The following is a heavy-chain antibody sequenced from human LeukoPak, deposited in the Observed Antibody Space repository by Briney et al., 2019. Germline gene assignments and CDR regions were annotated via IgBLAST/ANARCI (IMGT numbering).Heavy chain of an antibody. CDR3: AREGDGSSPSVIYFDY. J-gene: IGHJ4*02. CDR2: INPNSGGT. D-gene: IGHD1-26*01. CDR1: GYTXTGYY. Sequence: ASVKVSCKASGYTXTGYYIHWVRQAPGQGLEWMGWINPNSGGTNYAQNFQGRVTMTRDTSISTAYMELRRLRSDDTAVYYCAREGDGSSPSVIYFDYWGQGTLVTVSS. V-gene: IGHV1-2*02.